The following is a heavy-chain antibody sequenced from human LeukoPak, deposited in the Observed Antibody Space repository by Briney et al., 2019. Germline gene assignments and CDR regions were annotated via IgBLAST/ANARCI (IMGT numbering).Heavy chain of an antibody. V-gene: IGHV1-69*05. J-gene: IGHJ5*02. CDR1: GGTFSSYA. CDR2: IIPIFGTA. Sequence: SVKVSCKASGGTFSSYAISWVRQAPRQGLEWMGRIIPIFGTANYAQKFQGRVTITTDESTSTAYMGLRSLRSDDTAVYYCARDQDWFDPWGQGTLVTVSS. CDR3: ARDQDWFDP.